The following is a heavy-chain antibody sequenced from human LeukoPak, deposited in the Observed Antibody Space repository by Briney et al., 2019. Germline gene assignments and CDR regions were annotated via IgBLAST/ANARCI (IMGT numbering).Heavy chain of an antibody. D-gene: IGHD2-21*01. CDR1: GYTFTGYI. CDR3: ARRRPRLVINDVLHI. J-gene: IGHJ3*02. CDR2: INPNNGDT. Sequence: GASVKVSCRASGYTFTGYIIHWVRQAPGQGLDWMGRINPNNGDTSYAQKFQGRLTMTRDTSISTAYMELSRLRSDDTALYYCARRRPRLVINDVLHIWGQGTMVTVSS. V-gene: IGHV1-2*06.